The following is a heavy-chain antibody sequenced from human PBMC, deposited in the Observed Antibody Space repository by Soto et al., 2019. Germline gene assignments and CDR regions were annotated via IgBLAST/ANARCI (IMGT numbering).Heavy chain of an antibody. V-gene: IGHV3-23*01. Sequence: GGSLRLSFAASACTFNNYAMSWVRQAPGKGLEWVSGIGGSGRTTYYADSVKGRFTISRDNSNNTLFLQMNSLRAEDTAVYYCAKSRYSDSSGDFYDYWGQGTLVTVSS. CDR2: IGGSGRTT. D-gene: IGHD3-22*01. CDR3: AKSRYSDSSGDFYDY. J-gene: IGHJ4*02. CDR1: ACTFNNYA.